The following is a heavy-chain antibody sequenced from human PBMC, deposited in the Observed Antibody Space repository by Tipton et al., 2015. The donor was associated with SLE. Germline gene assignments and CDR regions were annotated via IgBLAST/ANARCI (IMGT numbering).Heavy chain of an antibody. CDR3: ARRTTGDGNYYYMDV. CDR2: IYPDDSDT. CDR1: GYSFTTHW. J-gene: IGHJ6*03. Sequence: VQLVQSGAEVKKPGESLKISCKGSGYSFTTHWIDWVRQMPGKGLEWVGIIYPDDSDTRYSPALQGQVTISVDKSISTAYLQWSSLKASDTGMYYCARRTTGDGNYYYMDVWGKGTPVTVSS. D-gene: IGHD1-1*01. V-gene: IGHV5-51*03.